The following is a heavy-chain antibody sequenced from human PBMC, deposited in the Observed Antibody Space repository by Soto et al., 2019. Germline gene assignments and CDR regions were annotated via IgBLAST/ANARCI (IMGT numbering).Heavy chain of an antibody. Sequence: GGSLRLSCAASGFTFDDYAMHWVRQAPGKGLEWVSGISWNSGSIGYADSVKGRFTISRDNAKNSLYLQMNSLRAEDTALYYCAKDTRGFIVGATTNAFDIWGQGTMVTVSS. CDR3: AKDTRGFIVGATTNAFDI. CDR2: ISWNSGSI. D-gene: IGHD1-26*01. CDR1: GFTFDDYA. J-gene: IGHJ3*02. V-gene: IGHV3-9*01.